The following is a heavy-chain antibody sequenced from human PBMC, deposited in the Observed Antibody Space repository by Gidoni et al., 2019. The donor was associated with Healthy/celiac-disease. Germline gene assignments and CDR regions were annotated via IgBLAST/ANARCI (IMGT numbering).Heavy chain of an antibody. CDR2: ISSSSRTI. CDR1: GFTFSSYS. V-gene: IGHV3-48*02. CDR3: ARGPDHMTTVTSSY. Sequence: EVQLVESGGGLVQPGGSLRLSCAASGFTFSSYSMNWVRQAPGKGLEWFSYISSSSRTIYYADSVKGRFTISRDNAKNSLYLQMNSLRDEDTAVYYCARGPDHMTTVTSSYWGQGTLVTVSS. J-gene: IGHJ4*02. D-gene: IGHD4-17*01.